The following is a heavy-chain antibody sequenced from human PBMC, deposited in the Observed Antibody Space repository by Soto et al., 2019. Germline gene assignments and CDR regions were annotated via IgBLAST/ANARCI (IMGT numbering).Heavy chain of an antibody. D-gene: IGHD4-17*01. CDR3: ARHDNGDNGRALDP. CDR1: GGSISNYY. J-gene: IGHJ5*02. CDR2: IYTSGNT. V-gene: IGHV4-4*07. Sequence: SETLSLTCTVSGGSISNYYWSWIRQPAGKGLEWIGRIYTSGNTNYNPSLKGRVTMSVDMSKNQFSLKLSSVAAADTAVYYCARHDNGDNGRALDPWGQGTMVTVYS.